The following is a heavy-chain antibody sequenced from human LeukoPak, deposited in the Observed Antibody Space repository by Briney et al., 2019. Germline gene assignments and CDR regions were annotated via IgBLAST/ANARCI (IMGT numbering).Heavy chain of an antibody. CDR1: GFTFSGYP. CDR2: ISYDGSKK. Sequence: GSLRLSCAASGFTFSGYPMHWVRQAPGKGLEWVSVISYDGSKKYYVDSVKGRFTISRDNSKDTLYLQMNSLRAEDTAVYYCASVAGITISRGRLNYWGQGTLVTVSS. J-gene: IGHJ4*02. V-gene: IGHV3-30*04. CDR3: ASVAGITISRGRLNY. D-gene: IGHD3-9*01.